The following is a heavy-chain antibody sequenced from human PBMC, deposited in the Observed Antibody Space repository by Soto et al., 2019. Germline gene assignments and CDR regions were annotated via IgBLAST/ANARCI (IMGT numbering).Heavy chain of an antibody. V-gene: IGHV3-23*01. CDR1: GFTFSRYA. CDR3: ARRDTTGSYYLDN. D-gene: IGHD3-10*01. CDR2: ISVSGGDT. Sequence: GGSLRLSCAASGFTFSRYAMSWVRQAPGKGLGWVSVISVSGGDTFYADSAKGRFTISRDNSKNTLYLQMNSLRAEDTALYYCARRDTTGSYYLDNWGQGTLVTVSS. J-gene: IGHJ4*02.